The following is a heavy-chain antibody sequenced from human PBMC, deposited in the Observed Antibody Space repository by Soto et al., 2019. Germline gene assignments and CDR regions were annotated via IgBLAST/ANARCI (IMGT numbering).Heavy chain of an antibody. D-gene: IGHD1-26*01. CDR1: GFTFSTYT. CDR3: ARAAGVVGSSTTFDQ. Sequence: EVQVVESGVGLVKPGGSLRLSCVFSGFTFSTYTMNWVRQAPGKGLEWVSSINGRSNYVYYADSVKGRFTISRDNAKNSLYLQMNRLRAAATAIYYCARAAGVVGSSTTFDQWRVGELVTVSS. J-gene: IGHJ4*02. CDR2: INGRSNYV. V-gene: IGHV3-21*01.